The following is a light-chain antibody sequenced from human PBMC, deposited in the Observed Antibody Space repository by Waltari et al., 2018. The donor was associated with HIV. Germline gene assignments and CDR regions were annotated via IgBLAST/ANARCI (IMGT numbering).Light chain of an antibody. CDR2: DAS. CDR1: QVISNS. J-gene: IGKJ2*01. CDR3: QQYYNIPRT. Sequence: DIQMTQSPSSLSASVGDRVTITCRASQVISNSLAWYQQKPGKAPKLLDYDASRLESGVPSRISGSGGGTDFTLTITTLQPEDFATYFCQQYYNIPRTFGQGTEVEV. V-gene: IGKV1-NL1*01.